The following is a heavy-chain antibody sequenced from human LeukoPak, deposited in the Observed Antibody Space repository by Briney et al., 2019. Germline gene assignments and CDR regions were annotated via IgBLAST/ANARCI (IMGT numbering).Heavy chain of an antibody. D-gene: IGHD2-15*01. J-gene: IGHJ5*02. V-gene: IGHV3-7*01. CDR3: TRWARYCSSGSCYSWFDP. CDR2: MKIEGSEE. CDR1: GFTFSSYW. Sequence: PGGSLRLSCVASGFTFSSYWMSWVRQAPGKGLEWVANMKIEGSEEYYVDSVKGRFTISRDNAKNSLYLQMNSLRVDDTAVYYYTRWARYCSSGSCYSWFDPWGQGTLVTVSS.